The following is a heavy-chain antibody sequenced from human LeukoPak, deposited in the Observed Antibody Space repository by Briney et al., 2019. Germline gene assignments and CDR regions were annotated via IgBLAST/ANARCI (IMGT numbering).Heavy chain of an antibody. V-gene: IGHV3-21*01. D-gene: IGHD5-18*01. CDR1: GFTFSSYS. J-gene: IGHJ4*02. CDR2: ISSSSSYI. CDR3: ARATAMDYYFDY. Sequence: PGGSLRLSCAASGFTFSSYSMNWVRQAPGKGLEWVSSISSSSSYIYYADSVKGRFTISRDNAKNSLYLQMNSLRAEDTAVYYCARATAMDYYFDYWGQGTLVTVSS.